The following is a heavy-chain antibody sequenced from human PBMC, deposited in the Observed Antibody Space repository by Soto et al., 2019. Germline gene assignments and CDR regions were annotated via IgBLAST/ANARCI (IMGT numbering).Heavy chain of an antibody. CDR2: ISSSSSYI. J-gene: IGHJ4*02. D-gene: IGHD3-16*01. CDR1: GFTFSSYS. V-gene: IGHV3-21*01. CDR3: ASNRRVMITLGDFDY. Sequence: GGSLRLSCAASGFTFSSYSMNWVRQAPGKGLEWVSSISSSSSYIYYADSVKGRFTISRDNAKNSLYLQMNSLRAEDTAVYYCASNRRVMITLGDFDYWGQGTLVTVSS.